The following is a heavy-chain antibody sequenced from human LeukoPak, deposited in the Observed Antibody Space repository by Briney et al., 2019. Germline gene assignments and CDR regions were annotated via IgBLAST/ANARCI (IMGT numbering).Heavy chain of an antibody. J-gene: IGHJ4*02. Sequence: GASVKVSCKASGYTFTSYAIHRVRQAPGQRLEWLGWINTGNGDTRYSQTFQGRVTITSDTSASTAYMELSSLRSEDTAVYYCARDLGSGSLHYWGQGTLVTVSS. CDR2: INTGNGDT. V-gene: IGHV1-3*04. CDR1: GYTFTSYA. D-gene: IGHD1-26*01. CDR3: ARDLGSGSLHY.